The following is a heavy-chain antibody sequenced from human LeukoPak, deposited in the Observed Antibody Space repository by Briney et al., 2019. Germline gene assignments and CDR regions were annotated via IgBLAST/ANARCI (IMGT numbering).Heavy chain of an antibody. CDR3: ARVRYSGYDLWFDP. CDR2: INHSGST. V-gene: IGHV4-34*01. Sequence: SETLSLTCAVYGGSFSGYYWSWIRQPPGKGLEWIGEINHSGSTNYNPSLKSRVTISVDTSKNQFSLKLSSVTAADTAVYYCARVRYSGYDLWFDPWGQGTLVTVSS. D-gene: IGHD5-12*01. J-gene: IGHJ5*02. CDR1: GGSFSGYY.